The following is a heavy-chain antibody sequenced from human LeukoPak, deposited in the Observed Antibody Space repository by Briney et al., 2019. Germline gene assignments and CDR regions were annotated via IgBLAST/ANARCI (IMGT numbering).Heavy chain of an antibody. Sequence: ASVTVSCKASGYTFTGYYMYWVRQAPGQGLEWMGWVNPNSGGTNYAQKFQGRVTMTRDSSINTDYMELSRLVSADTAVYYWARGLDYYEGTGYPPPDPWGQGTLVTVSS. CDR3: ARGLDYYEGTGYPPPDP. CDR1: GYTFTGYY. J-gene: IGHJ5*02. V-gene: IGHV1-2*02. D-gene: IGHD3-22*01. CDR2: VNPNSGGT.